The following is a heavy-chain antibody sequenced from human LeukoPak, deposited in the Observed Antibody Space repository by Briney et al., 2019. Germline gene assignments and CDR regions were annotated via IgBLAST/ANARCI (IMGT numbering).Heavy chain of an antibody. V-gene: IGHV3-11*01. D-gene: IGHD5-18*01. CDR3: VKGVDTPIVAGNWFDP. Sequence: GGSLRLSCAASGFTFSDYYMSWIRQAPGKGLEWVSYISSSGSTIYYADSVKGRFTISRDNAKNSLYLEMNSLRPEDTAFYYCVKGVDTPIVAGNWFDPWGQGTLVTVSS. J-gene: IGHJ5*02. CDR1: GFTFSDYY. CDR2: ISSSGSTI.